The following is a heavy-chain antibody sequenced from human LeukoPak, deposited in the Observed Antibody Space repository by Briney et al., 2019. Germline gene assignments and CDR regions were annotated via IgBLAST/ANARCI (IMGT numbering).Heavy chain of an antibody. CDR3: ARGYYDSNDSNRSNWFEP. Sequence: GGSLRLSCAASGFTFSSHWMHWVRQAPGKGLVWVSRLNTDGSSTLYADSVKGRFTIYRDNAKNTLYLQMNSLRAEDTAVYYCARGYYDSNDSNRSNWFEPWGQGTLVTVSS. CDR2: LNTDGSST. V-gene: IGHV3-74*01. D-gene: IGHD3-22*01. CDR1: GFTFSSHW. J-gene: IGHJ5*02.